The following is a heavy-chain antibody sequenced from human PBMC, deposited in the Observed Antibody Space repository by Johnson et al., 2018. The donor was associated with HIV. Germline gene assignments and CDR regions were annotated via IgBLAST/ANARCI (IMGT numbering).Heavy chain of an antibody. CDR1: GFIFSSYG. CDR2: IWYDGSRK. D-gene: IGHD1-26*01. J-gene: IGHJ3*02. V-gene: IGHV3-30*02. Sequence: QVQLVESGGGVARPGGSLRLSCAASGFIFSSYGMHWVRQAPGKGLEWVAFIWYDGSRKYYADSVKGRFTISRVNSKNTLYLQMNSLRAEDTAVYYCAREGRLGGYLGGVAFDIWGQGTMVTVSS. CDR3: AREGRLGGYLGGVAFDI.